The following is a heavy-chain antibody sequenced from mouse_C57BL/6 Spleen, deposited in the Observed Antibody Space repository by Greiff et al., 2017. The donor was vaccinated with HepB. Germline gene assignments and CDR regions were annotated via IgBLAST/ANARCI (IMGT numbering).Heavy chain of an antibody. D-gene: IGHD3-1*01. CDR3: GRRGREALGDWYFEV. V-gene: IGHV1-80*01. CDR2: IYPGDGDT. CDR1: GYAFSSYW. J-gene: IGHJ1*03. Sequence: QVQLKPSGAELVKPGASVKISCTASGYAFSSYWMNWVKQRPGKGLEWLGQIYPGDGDTNYNGKFKAKATLTADQSSSAAYMQLRSPTSEDSAVYFCGRRGREALGDWYFEVWGTGTTVTVSS.